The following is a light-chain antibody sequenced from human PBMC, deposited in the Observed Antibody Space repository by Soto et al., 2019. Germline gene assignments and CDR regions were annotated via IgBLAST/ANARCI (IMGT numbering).Light chain of an antibody. CDR1: SSDVGGYNY. V-gene: IGLV2-11*01. CDR3: CSYAGSYPYV. Sequence: QSALTQPRSVSGSPGQSVTISCTGTSSDVGGYNYVSWYQQHPGKAPKLMIYDVSKRPSGVPDRFSGSKSGNTASLTISGLHADYEADYYCCSYAGSYPYVFGTGTKLTVL. CDR2: DVS. J-gene: IGLJ1*01.